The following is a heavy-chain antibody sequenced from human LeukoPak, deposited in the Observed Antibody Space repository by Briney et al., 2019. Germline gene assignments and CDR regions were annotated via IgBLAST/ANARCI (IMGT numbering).Heavy chain of an antibody. CDR1: GFTFSSYW. D-gene: IGHD3-22*01. CDR2: IKRDGSEK. CDR3: ARDYYDSSGYLHAFDY. J-gene: IGHJ4*02. Sequence: GGSLRLSCAASGFTFSSYWMSWVRQAPGKGLEWVANIKRDGSEKYYVDPVKGRFTISRDNAKNSLYLQMDSLRAEDTAVYYCARDYYDSSGYLHAFDYWGQGTLVTVSS. V-gene: IGHV3-7*03.